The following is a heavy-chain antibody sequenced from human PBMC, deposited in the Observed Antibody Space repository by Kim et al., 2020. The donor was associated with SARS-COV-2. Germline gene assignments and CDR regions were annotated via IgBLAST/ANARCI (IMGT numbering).Heavy chain of an antibody. J-gene: IGHJ4*02. D-gene: IGHD1-26*01. V-gene: IGHV4-39*01. Sequence: PSLKSRVTISVDTSKNQFSLKLSSVTAADTAVYYCARLSWEPNSHYYFDYWGQGTLVTVSS. CDR3: ARLSWEPNSHYYFDY.